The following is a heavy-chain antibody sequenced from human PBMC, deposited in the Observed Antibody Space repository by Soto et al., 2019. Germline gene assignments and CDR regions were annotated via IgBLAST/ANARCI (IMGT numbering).Heavy chain of an antibody. Sequence: SETLSLTCTVSGGSISSYYWSWIRQPPGKGLEWIGYIYYSGSTNYNPSLKSRVTISVDTSKNQFSLKLSSVTAADTAVYYCARAHAFTYYDFWSGPPGPYYYYGMDVWGQGTTVTVS. D-gene: IGHD3-3*01. J-gene: IGHJ6*02. CDR1: GGSISSYY. CDR2: IYYSGST. V-gene: IGHV4-59*01. CDR3: ARAHAFTYYDFWSGPPGPYYYYGMDV.